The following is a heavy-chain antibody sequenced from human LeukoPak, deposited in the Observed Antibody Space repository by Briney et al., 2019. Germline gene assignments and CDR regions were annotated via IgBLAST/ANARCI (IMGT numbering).Heavy chain of an antibody. CDR2: ISAYNANT. CDR1: GYTFTSYG. CDR3: ARDPTLSTNTAATSTFHLFDY. D-gene: IGHD6-13*01. J-gene: IGHJ4*02. Sequence: ASVKVSCKASGYTFTSYGISWVRQAPGQGLEWMGWISAYNANTNYAQKLQGRVTMTRDTSTSTAYMELRSLRSGDTAMYYCARDPTLSTNTAATSTFHLFDYWGEGTLVTVSS. V-gene: IGHV1-18*01.